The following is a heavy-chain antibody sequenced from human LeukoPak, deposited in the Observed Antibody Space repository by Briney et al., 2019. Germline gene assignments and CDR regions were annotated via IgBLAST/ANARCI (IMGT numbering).Heavy chain of an antibody. CDR1: GYTLTRYY. J-gene: IGHJ3*02. CDR2: LNPNSGGT. V-gene: IGHV1-2*02. Sequence: ASVQVSCKPSGYTLTRYYILWVQPAPGQGLECMRWLNPNSGGTNYAQKFQGRVTMTRDTSISTAYMELSRLRSDDTAVDYCARGGVDTTMVDAFDIWGQGTMVTVSS. CDR3: ARGGVDTTMVDAFDI. D-gene: IGHD5-18*01.